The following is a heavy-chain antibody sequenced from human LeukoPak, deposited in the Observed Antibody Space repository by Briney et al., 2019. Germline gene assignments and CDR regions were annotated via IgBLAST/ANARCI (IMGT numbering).Heavy chain of an antibody. CDR2: IYYSGST. V-gene: IGHV4-59*01. Sequence: SETLSLTCSVSGGSINNYHWSWIRQSPGKGLEWIGYIYYSGSTNYNPSLKSRVTISIDTSSNQFSLKLNSVTAADTAVYYCARVGHYYDSGSYYNARGFFDYWGQGTLVTVSS. D-gene: IGHD3-10*01. CDR1: GGSINNYH. J-gene: IGHJ4*02. CDR3: ARVGHYYDSGSYYNARGFFDY.